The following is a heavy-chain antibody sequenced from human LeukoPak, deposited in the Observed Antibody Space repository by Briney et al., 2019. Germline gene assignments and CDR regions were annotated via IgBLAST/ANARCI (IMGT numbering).Heavy chain of an antibody. J-gene: IGHJ6*03. Sequence: ASVKVSCKASGGTFSSYAISWVRQAPGQGLEWMGGIIPIFGTANYAQKFQGRVTITADESTSTAYMELSSLRSEDTAVYYCARVGVVPAAMSYYYYYYMDVWGKGTTVTVSS. CDR3: ARVGVVPAAMSYYYYYYMDV. D-gene: IGHD2-2*01. CDR1: GGTFSSYA. V-gene: IGHV1-69*13. CDR2: IIPIFGTA.